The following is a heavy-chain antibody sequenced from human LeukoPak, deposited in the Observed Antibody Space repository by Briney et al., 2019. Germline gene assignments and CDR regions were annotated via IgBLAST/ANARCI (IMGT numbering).Heavy chain of an antibody. Sequence: SGPTLVNPTQTLTLTCTFSGFSLSTSGVGVGWIRQPPGKALEWLAHIGWDGDKHYSTSLKTRLTISKDTSKNQVVLTMTNMAPVDTATYYCARIWRTSGRYYFDYWGQGSLVTVSS. CDR3: ARIWRTSGRYYFDY. D-gene: IGHD1-14*01. V-gene: IGHV2-70*01. CDR2: IGWDGDK. J-gene: IGHJ4*02. CDR1: GFSLSTSGVG.